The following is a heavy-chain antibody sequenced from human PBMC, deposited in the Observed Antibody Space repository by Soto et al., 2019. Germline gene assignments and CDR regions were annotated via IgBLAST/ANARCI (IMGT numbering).Heavy chain of an antibody. V-gene: IGHV1-18*04. CDR3: AREALWQRMVPYD. CDR1: GYPFTSYG. D-gene: IGHD2-21*01. CDR2: ISAFNGDT. Sequence: QVQPVQSGTEVKKPGASVNVSCNDFGYPFTSYGFSWVRQVPGQGLEWLGGISAFNGDTQYAQTMKGRLTVTTDTSTTTVHMELRSLTPADTAVYYCAREALWQRMVPYDWGQGTLVTVS. J-gene: IGHJ4*02.